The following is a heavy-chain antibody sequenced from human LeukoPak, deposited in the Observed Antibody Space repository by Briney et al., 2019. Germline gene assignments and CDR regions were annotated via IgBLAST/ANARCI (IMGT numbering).Heavy chain of an antibody. CDR3: ARRGRSSSWYGDAFGI. J-gene: IGHJ3*02. D-gene: IGHD6-13*01. CDR2: IYHGGGP. Sequence: SETLSLTCSVHGGSISSTYWSWIRQPPGKGLEWIGNIYHGGGPNYNPSLNGRVTISIDTSKNQFSLKLTSVTAADTAVYFCARRGRSSSWYGDAFGIWGQGTVVAVSS. CDR1: GGSISSTY. V-gene: IGHV4-59*08.